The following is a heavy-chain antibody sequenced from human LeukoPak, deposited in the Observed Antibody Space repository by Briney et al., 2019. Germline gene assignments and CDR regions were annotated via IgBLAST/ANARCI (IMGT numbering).Heavy chain of an antibody. CDR2: IIPIFGTA. D-gene: IGHD5-18*01. J-gene: IGHJ4*02. CDR1: GYTFTSYG. CDR3: ARDALRGYSYGLTIDY. V-gene: IGHV1-69*13. Sequence: SVKVSCKASGYTFTSYGISWVRQAPGQGLEWMGGIIPIFGTANYAQKFQGRVTITADESTSTAYMELSSLRSEDTAVYYCARDALRGYSYGLTIDYWGQGTLVTVSS.